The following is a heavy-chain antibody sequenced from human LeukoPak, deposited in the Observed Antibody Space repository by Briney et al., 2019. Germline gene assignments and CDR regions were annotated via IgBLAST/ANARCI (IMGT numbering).Heavy chain of an antibody. CDR2: IYYSGST. V-gene: IGHV4-59*01. CDR1: GGSISSYY. Sequence: TSETLSLTCTVPGGSISSYYWSWIWQRPGKGLGWIGYIYYSGSTNYNPSLKSRFTISVDTAKNQFSMKLSSVTSADTAVYYCAREVLGGSYQPGAFDIWGQGTMVTVSS. J-gene: IGHJ3*02. CDR3: AREVLGGSYQPGAFDI. D-gene: IGHD1-26*01.